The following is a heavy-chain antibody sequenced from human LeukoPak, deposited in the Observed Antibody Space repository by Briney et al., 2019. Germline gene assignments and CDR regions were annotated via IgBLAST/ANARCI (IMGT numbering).Heavy chain of an antibody. V-gene: IGHV4-39*01. CDR3: AGWGGGAAAGNFDY. J-gene: IGHJ4*02. CDR1: GGSISSSSYY. Sequence: PSETLSLTCTVSGGSISSSSYYWGWIRQPPGKGLEWIGSIYYSGSTYYNPSLKRRVTISVDTSKNQFSLKLSSVTAADTAVYYCAGWGGGAAAGNFDYWGQGTLVTVSS. CDR2: IYYSGST. D-gene: IGHD6-13*01.